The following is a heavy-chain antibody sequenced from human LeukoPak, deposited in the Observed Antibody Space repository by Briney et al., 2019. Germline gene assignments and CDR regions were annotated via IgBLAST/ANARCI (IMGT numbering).Heavy chain of an antibody. CDR1: GGSLSSYF. V-gene: IGHV4-59*01. J-gene: IGHJ4*02. CDR2: IYYSGST. D-gene: IGHD4-17*01. Sequence: SETLSLTCTVSGGSLSSYFWSWIRQPPGKGLEWIGYIYYSGSTNYNPSLKSRVTISVDTSKNQFSLKLRSVTAADTAVYYCARGQHDYGDYASDYWGQGTLVTVSS. CDR3: ARGQHDYGDYASDY.